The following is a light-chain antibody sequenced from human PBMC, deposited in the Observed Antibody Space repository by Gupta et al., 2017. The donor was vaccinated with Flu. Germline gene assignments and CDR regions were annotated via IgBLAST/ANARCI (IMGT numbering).Light chain of an antibody. J-gene: IGLJ1*01. CDR1: SSDVGGYNY. CDR2: DVS. V-gene: IGLV2-11*01. Sequence: VTISCTGTSSDVGGYNYVSWYQQHPGKAPKLMIYDVSKRPSGVPDRFSGSKSGNTASLTISGLQAEDEADYYCCSYAGSYTLGVFGTGTKVTVL. CDR3: CSYAGSYTLGV.